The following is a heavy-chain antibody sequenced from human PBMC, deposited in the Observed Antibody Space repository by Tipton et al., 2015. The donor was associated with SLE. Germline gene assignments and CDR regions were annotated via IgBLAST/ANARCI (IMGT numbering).Heavy chain of an antibody. CDR1: GGSISSSSYY. D-gene: IGHD3-3*01. CDR3: ARAGVTIFGVVEAGYYYMDV. V-gene: IGHV4-39*07. J-gene: IGHJ6*03. CDR2: IYYSGST. Sequence: TLSLTCTVSGGSISSSSYYWGWIRQPPGKGLEWIGSIYYSGSTYYNPSLKSRVTISVDTSKNRFSLKLSSVTAADTAVYYCARAGVTIFGVVEAGYYYMDVWGKGSTVTVSS.